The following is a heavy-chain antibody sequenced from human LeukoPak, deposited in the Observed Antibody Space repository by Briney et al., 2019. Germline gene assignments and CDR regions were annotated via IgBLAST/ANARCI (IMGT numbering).Heavy chain of an antibody. CDR3: ARAFYDSSVIDGAFDI. CDR2: IYYSGSI. J-gene: IGHJ3*02. CDR1: GGSISSSSYY. V-gene: IGHV4-39*07. D-gene: IGHD3-22*01. Sequence: SETLSLTCTVSGGSISSSSYYWGWIRQPPGKGLEWIGNIYYSGSIYYNPSLKSRVTISLDTSKNQFSLKLSSVTAADTAVYYCARAFYDSSVIDGAFDIWGQGTMVTVSS.